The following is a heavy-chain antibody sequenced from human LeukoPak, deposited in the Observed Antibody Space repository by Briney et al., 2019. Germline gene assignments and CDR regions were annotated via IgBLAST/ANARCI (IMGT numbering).Heavy chain of an antibody. J-gene: IGHJ6*03. D-gene: IGHD3-3*01. Sequence: ASVKVSCKASGYTFTSYDINWVRQASGQGLEWMGWMNPNSGNTGYAQKFQGRVTMTRNTSISTAYMELSSLRSEDTAVYYCARAPITIFGVVTPQDMDVWGKGTTVTVSS. V-gene: IGHV1-8*01. CDR3: ARAPITIFGVVTPQDMDV. CDR1: GYTFTSYD. CDR2: MNPNSGNT.